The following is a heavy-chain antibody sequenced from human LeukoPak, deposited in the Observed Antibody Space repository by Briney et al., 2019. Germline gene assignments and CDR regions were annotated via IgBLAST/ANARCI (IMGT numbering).Heavy chain of an antibody. J-gene: IGHJ6*02. Sequence: GGSLRLSCAASGFTVSSNYMSWVRQAPGKGLEWVSVIYSGGSTYYADPVKGRFTISRDNSKNTLYLQMNSLRAEDTAVYYCARSGGAYCSGGSCYDYYGMDVWGQGTTVTVSS. CDR1: GFTVSSNY. CDR2: IYSGGST. D-gene: IGHD2-15*01. CDR3: ARSGGAYCSGGSCYDYYGMDV. V-gene: IGHV3-53*01.